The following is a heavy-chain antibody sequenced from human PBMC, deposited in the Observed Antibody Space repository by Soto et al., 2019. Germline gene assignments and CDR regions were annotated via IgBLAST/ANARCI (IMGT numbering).Heavy chain of an antibody. Sequence: PSETLSLTCTVSGGSISSSSYYWGWIRQPPGKGLEWIGSIYYSGSTYYNPSLKSRVTISVDTSKNQFSLKLSSVTAADTAVYYCARRPPAEQLVRSGRFDPWGQGTLVTVSS. V-gene: IGHV4-39*01. J-gene: IGHJ5*02. CDR1: GGSISSSSYY. CDR2: IYYSGST. CDR3: ARRPPAEQLVRSGRFDP. D-gene: IGHD6-6*01.